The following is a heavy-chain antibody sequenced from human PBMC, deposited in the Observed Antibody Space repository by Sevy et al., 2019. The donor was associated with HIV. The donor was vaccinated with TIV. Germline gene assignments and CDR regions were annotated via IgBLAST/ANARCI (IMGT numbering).Heavy chain of an antibody. CDR1: GFPFGSHS. V-gene: IGHV3-30*18. D-gene: IGHD3-22*01. Sequence: GGSLRLSCVGSGFPFGSHSMHWVRQAPGKGLEWVAVISYDGDNKYYADSVKGRFTISRDNSKNTLYLQMNSLRAEDTAVYYCAKDVYDSSGYYPMGAFDIWGQGTMVTVSS. J-gene: IGHJ3*02. CDR2: ISYDGDNK. CDR3: AKDVYDSSGYYPMGAFDI.